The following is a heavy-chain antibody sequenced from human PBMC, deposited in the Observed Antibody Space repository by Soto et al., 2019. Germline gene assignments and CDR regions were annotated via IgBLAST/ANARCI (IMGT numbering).Heavy chain of an antibody. J-gene: IGHJ3*02. D-gene: IGHD3-10*01. CDR3: ARDPGVGAFDI. CDR1: SGSISSSNW. CDR2: IYHSGXT. V-gene: IGHV4-4*02. Sequence: QVQLQESGPGLVKPSGTLSLTCAVSSGSISSSNWWNWVRQPPGKVLEWIGEIYHSGXTXXTXXXXXXXXXXXXXXXXXFSLKLSSVTAADTAVYYCARDPGVGAFDIWGQGTMVTVSS.